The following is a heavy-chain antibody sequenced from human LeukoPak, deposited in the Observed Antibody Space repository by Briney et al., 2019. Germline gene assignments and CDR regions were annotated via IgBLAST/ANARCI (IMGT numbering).Heavy chain of an antibody. CDR2: IYYSGST. CDR3: ARTYNGFDPFDY. V-gene: IGHV4-30-4*01. D-gene: IGHD5-12*01. Sequence: SQTLSLTCTVSGGSISSGDYYWSWIRQPPGKGLEWIGYIYYSGSTYYNPSLKSRDTISVDTSKNQFSLKLSSVTAADTAVYYCARTYNGFDPFDYWGQGTLVTVSS. J-gene: IGHJ4*02. CDR1: GGSISSGDYY.